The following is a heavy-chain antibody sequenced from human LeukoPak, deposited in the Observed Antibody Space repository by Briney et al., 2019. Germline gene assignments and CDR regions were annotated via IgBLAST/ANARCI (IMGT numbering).Heavy chain of an antibody. CDR2: IYYSGST. CDR3: AKASVWTMVRVVSYFDE. D-gene: IGHD3-10*01. CDR1: GGSISSSSYY. Sequence: SETLSLTCTVSGGSISSSSYYWDWIRQPPGKGLEWIGNIYYSGSTYYNPSLKSRVTISVDTSKNQFSLKLSSVTAADTAVYYCAKASVWTMVRVVSYFDEWGQGIQVTVSS. J-gene: IGHJ4*02. V-gene: IGHV4-39*07.